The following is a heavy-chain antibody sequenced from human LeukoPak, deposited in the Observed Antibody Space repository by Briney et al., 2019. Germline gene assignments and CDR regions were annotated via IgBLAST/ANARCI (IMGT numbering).Heavy chain of an antibody. CDR1: GFTVSSNY. J-gene: IGHJ4*02. CDR3: ARVSGQLWFHKYDY. Sequence: QTGGSLRLSCAASGFTVSSNYMSWVRQAPGKGLEWVSVIYSGGSTYYADSVKGRFTISRDNSKNTLYLQMNSLSAEDTAVYYCARVSGQLWFHKYDYWGQGTLVTVSS. D-gene: IGHD5-18*01. V-gene: IGHV3-66*02. CDR2: IYSGGST.